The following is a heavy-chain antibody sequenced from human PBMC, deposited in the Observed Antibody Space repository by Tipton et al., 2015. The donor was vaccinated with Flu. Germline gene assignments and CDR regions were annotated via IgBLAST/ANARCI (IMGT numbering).Heavy chain of an antibody. Sequence: TLSLTCNVSGGSLSGYYCSWIRQPAGKGLEWIGRIYTSGNTNYSPSLKSRVTMSVDTSKNQFSLKLSSMTAADTAVYYCARGQGNSGWRYFDYWGQGTLVTVSS. CDR2: IYTSGNT. CDR3: ARGQGNSGWRYFDY. CDR1: GGSLSGYY. J-gene: IGHJ4*02. D-gene: IGHD6-19*01. V-gene: IGHV4-4*07.